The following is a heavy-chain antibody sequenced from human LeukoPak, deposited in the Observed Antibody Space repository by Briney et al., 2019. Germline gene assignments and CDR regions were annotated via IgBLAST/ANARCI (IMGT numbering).Heavy chain of an antibody. V-gene: IGHV7-4-1*02. CDR3: ARSSDYGDQNDACDI. CDR2: INTNTGNP. Sequence: ASVKVSCKASGYTFPSYAMNWVRQAPGQGLEWMGWINTNTGNPTYAQGFTGRFVFSLDTSVSTAYLQISSLKAEDTAVYYCARSSDYGDQNDACDIWGQGTMVTVSS. D-gene: IGHD4-17*01. CDR1: GYTFPSYA. J-gene: IGHJ3*02.